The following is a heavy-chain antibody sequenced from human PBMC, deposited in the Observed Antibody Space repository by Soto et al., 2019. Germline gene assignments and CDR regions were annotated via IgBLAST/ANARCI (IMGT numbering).Heavy chain of an antibody. V-gene: IGHV3-48*02. CDR3: VRDRDLYRDTFHADL. D-gene: IGHD1-26*01. J-gene: IGHJ4*01. CDR2: ITIRTGNV. Sequence: PGGSLRLSCEASGFTISECSMSWVRQAPGKGLEWLAYITIRTGNVLYADSVRGRFTISADNAENSVILQMNSLRDEDSAVYFCVRDRDLYRDTFHADLWGQGTLVTVSS. CDR1: GFTISECS.